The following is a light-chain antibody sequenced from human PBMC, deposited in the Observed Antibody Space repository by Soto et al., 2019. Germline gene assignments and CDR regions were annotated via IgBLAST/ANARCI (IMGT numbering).Light chain of an antibody. CDR3: KQFNRWPPWA. V-gene: IGKV3-15*01. Sequence: EIVMTQSPATLSVSPGERATLFCRASQSVSSDLAWYQQKPGQPPRLLIYGASTRATGVPARFIGSGSGTDFTLTINSLQSEDFAVYYCKQFNRWPPWAFGQGTKVEI. CDR1: QSVSSD. CDR2: GAS. J-gene: IGKJ1*01.